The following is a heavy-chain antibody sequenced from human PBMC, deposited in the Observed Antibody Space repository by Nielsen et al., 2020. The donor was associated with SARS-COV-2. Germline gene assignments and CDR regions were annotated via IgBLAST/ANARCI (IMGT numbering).Heavy chain of an antibody. J-gene: IGHJ4*02. CDR3: ARAPTRGAADY. Sequence: GGSLRLSCAASGFTFSSYSMSWVRQAPGKGLEWVANIKQDGSEKYYVDSVKGRFTISRDNAKNSLYLQMNSLRAEDTAVYYCARAPTRGAADYWGQGTLVTVSS. D-gene: IGHD1-26*01. CDR2: IKQDGSEK. CDR1: GFTFSSYS. V-gene: IGHV3-7*03.